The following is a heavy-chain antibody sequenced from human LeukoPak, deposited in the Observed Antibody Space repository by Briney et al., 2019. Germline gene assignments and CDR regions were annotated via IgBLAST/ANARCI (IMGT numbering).Heavy chain of an antibody. J-gene: IGHJ5*02. CDR1: GGSISSSSYY. CDR3: ARDSSGSYGWFDP. CDR2: IYYSGST. D-gene: IGHD1-26*01. Sequence: SETLSVTCTVSGGSISSSSYYWGWIRQSPGKGLEWIGSIYYSGSTYYNPSLKSRVTISVDTSKNQFSLKLSSVTAADTAVYYCARDSSGSYGWFDPWGQGTLVTVSS. V-gene: IGHV4-39*07.